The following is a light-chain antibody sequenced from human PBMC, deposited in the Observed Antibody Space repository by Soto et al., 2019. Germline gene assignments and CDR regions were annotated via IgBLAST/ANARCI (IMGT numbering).Light chain of an antibody. CDR2: AAS. Sequence: EIVLTQSPGTLSFPPGDRATVSCRAVQTVPSNYVAWYQHKPGQAPRLLIYAASTRATGIPDRFSGSASGTVFTLTITRLEPEDFAVYYCQQYGSSPPITFGQGTRLEI. CDR1: QTVPSNY. V-gene: IGKV3-20*01. J-gene: IGKJ5*01. CDR3: QQYGSSPPIT.